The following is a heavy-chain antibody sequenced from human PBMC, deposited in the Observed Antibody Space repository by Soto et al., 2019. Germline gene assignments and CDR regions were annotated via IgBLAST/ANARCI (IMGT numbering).Heavy chain of an antibody. CDR2: ISSRASTT. CDR1: GFTFSDYY. Sequence: GGSLRLSCAASGFTFSDYYMSWIRQAPGKGLEWVSFISSRASTTYYADSVKGRFTISRDNAKNSLYLQMNRLRADDTAVYYCATDSGYSSASAYYFDFWGQGALVTVSS. V-gene: IGHV3-11*01. J-gene: IGHJ4*02. CDR3: ATDSGYSSASAYYFDF. D-gene: IGHD5-12*01.